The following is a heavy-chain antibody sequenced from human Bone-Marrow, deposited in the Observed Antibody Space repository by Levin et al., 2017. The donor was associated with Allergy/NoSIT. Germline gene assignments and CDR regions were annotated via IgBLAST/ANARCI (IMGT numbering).Heavy chain of an antibody. CDR3: ARDRGTLVVVPGSYYYYYGMDV. J-gene: IGHJ6*02. CDR2: INPNSGGT. CDR1: GYTFTGYY. Sequence: ASVKVSCKASGYTFTGYYMHWVRQAPGQGLEWMGRINPNSGGTNYAQKFQGRVTMTRDTSISTAYMELSRLRSDDTAVYYCARDRGTLVVVPGSYYYYYGMDVWGQGTTVTVSS. D-gene: IGHD2-2*01. V-gene: IGHV1-2*06.